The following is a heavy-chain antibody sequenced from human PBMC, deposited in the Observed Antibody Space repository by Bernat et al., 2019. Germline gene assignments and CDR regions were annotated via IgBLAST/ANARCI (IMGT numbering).Heavy chain of an antibody. J-gene: IGHJ4*02. CDR3: AKGILEYYYDSSVDY. CDR2: ISYDGSNK. D-gene: IGHD3-22*01. V-gene: IGHV3-30*18. CDR1: GFTFSSYG. Sequence: QVQLVESGGGVVQPGRSLRLSCAASGFTFSSYGMHWFRQAPGKGLEWVAVISYDGSNKYYADSVKVRFTISRDNSKNTLYLQMNSLRAEDTAVYYCAKGILEYYYDSSVDYWGQGTLVTVSS.